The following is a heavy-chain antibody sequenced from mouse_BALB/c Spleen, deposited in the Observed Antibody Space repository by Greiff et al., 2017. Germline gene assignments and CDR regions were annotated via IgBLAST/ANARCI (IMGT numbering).Heavy chain of an antibody. V-gene: IGHV3-2*02. CDR3: ARGLPYYYAMDY. J-gene: IGHJ4*01. CDR2: ISYSGST. Sequence: VQLKESGPGLVKPSQSLSLTCTVTGYSITSDYAWNWIRQFPGNKLEWMGYISYSGSTSYNPSLKSRISITRDTSKNQFFLQLNSVTTEDTATYYCARGLPYYYAMDYWGQGTSVTGSS. CDR1: GYSITSDYA. D-gene: IGHD2-2*01.